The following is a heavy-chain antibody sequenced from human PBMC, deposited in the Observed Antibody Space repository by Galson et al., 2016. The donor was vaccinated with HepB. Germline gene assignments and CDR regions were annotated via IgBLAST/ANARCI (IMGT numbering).Heavy chain of an antibody. D-gene: IGHD3-22*01. J-gene: IGHJ4*02. Sequence: SLRLSCAASGFTFSNYAMNWVRQAPGKGLEWVAVISYDGTQKYYADSVKGRFSISRDNSKNTMYMQMDSLRAEDTAVYFCARIGGSSGYSGIVYWGQGTLVTVSS. CDR3: ARIGGSSGYSGIVY. CDR1: GFTFSNYA. CDR2: ISYDGTQK. V-gene: IGHV3-30-3*01.